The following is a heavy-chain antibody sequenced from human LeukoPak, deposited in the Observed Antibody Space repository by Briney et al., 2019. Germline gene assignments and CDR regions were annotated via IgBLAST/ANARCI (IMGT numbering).Heavy chain of an antibody. CDR2: INPSGGST. D-gene: IGHD6-6*01. CDR1: GYTFTSYY. J-gene: IGHJ4*02. Sequence: ASVKVSCKASGYTFTSYYMHWVRQAPGQGLEWMGIINPSGGSTSYAQKFQGRVTMTRDMSTSTVYMELSSLRSEDTAVYYCARDGVYSSSSDSNFDYWGQGTLVTVSS. V-gene: IGHV1-46*01. CDR3: ARDGVYSSSSDSNFDY.